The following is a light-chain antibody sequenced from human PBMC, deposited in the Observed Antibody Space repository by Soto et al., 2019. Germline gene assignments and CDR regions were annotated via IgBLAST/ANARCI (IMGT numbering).Light chain of an antibody. J-gene: IGKJ5*01. CDR1: RSVSSSF. CDR3: QQYGSSLRT. Sequence: FTKLLRTLLFSQGERATLSCRAGRSVSSSFLAWYQQKVGQAPRLLIYDASSRATGIPDRFSGSGSGTDFTLTISRLEPEDFAVYYCQQYGSSLRTFGQGTRLEIK. V-gene: IGKV3-20*01. CDR2: DAS.